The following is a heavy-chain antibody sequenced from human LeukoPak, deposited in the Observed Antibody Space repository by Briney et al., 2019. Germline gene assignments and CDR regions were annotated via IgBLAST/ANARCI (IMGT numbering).Heavy chain of an antibody. CDR1: GGSFSGYY. D-gene: IGHD2-2*02. J-gene: IGHJ5*02. V-gene: IGHV4-34*01. CDR3: ARGGRIVVVPAAIGGWFDP. CDR2: INHSGST. Sequence: SETLSLTCAVYGGSFSGYYWSWIRQPPGEGLEWIGEINHSGSTNYNPSLKSRVTISVDTSKNQFSLKLGSVTAADTAVYYCARGGRIVVVPAAIGGWFDPWGQGTLVTVSS.